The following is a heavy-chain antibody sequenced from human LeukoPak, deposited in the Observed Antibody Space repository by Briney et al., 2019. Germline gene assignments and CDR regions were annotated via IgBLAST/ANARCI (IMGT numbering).Heavy chain of an antibody. CDR1: GYSISSGYY. Sequence: PSETLSLTCTVSGYSISSGYYWGWIRQPPGKGLEWIGTIYHSGSTYYNPSLKSRVTISVDTSKNQFSLRLSSVTAADTAVYYCARDWDYWGQGTLVAVS. J-gene: IGHJ4*02. V-gene: IGHV4-38-2*02. CDR3: ARDWDY. CDR2: IYHSGST.